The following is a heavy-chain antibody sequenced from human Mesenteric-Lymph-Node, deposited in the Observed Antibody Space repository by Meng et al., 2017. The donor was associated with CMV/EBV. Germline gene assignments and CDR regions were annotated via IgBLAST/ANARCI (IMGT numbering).Heavy chain of an antibody. V-gene: IGHV3-74*01. CDR3: AKHLEAAALPEVFDY. J-gene: IGHJ4*02. Sequence: GGSLRLSCAASGFTFSSYWMHWVRQAPGKGLVWVSRINSDGSSTSYADSVKGRFTISRDNSKNTLYLQMNSLRAEDTAVYYCAKHLEAAALPEVFDYWGQGTLVTVSS. CDR2: INSDGSST. CDR1: GFTFSSYW. D-gene: IGHD6-13*01.